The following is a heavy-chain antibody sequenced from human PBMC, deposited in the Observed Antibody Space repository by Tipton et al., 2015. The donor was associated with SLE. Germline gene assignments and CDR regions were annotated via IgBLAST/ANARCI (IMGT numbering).Heavy chain of an antibody. CDR2: LYGSGTPT. CDR3: ARGRDWFDP. CDR1: GDSVSPNY. Sequence: GLVKPSETLSLTCTVSGDSVSPNYWNWIRQPAGKGLEWIGRLYGSGTPTHYNPSLESRVTMSVDTSQNQFSLKLTSVTAADTAVYYCARGRDWFDPWGQGTLVTVSS. J-gene: IGHJ5*02. V-gene: IGHV4-4*07.